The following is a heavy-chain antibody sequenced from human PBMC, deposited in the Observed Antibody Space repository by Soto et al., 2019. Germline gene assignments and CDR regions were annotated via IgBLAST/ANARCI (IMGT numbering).Heavy chain of an antibody. D-gene: IGHD5-18*01. V-gene: IGHV3-23*01. CDR1: GFTFSSYG. CDR3: AKQRKYRAYYYPRDV. CDR2: ISGISGRT. Sequence: EMQLLESGGGLVQPGGSLRLSCVASGFTFSSYGMSWVRQAPGKGLEWVAGISGISGRTDYADSVKGRFTISRDNSNKMLYLQLNSLRAEDTAIYYCAKQRKYRAYYYPRDVWGQGATVTVSS. J-gene: IGHJ6*02.